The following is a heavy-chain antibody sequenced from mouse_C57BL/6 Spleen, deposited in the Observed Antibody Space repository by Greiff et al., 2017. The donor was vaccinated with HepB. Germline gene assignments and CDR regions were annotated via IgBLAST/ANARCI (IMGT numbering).Heavy chain of an antibody. J-gene: IGHJ1*03. V-gene: IGHV5-16*01. Sequence: EVKLMESEGGLVQPGSSMKLSCTASGFTFSDYYMAWVRQVPEKGLEWVANINYDGSSTYYLDSLKSRFIISRDNAKNILYLQMSSLKSEDTATYYCARDAHLWYFDVWGTGTTVTVSS. CDR1: GFTFSDYY. CDR2: INYDGSST. CDR3: ARDAHLWYFDV.